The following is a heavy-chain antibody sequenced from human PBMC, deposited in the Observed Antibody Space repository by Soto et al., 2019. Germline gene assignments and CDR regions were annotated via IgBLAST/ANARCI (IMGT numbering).Heavy chain of an antibody. Sequence: EVQLLESGGGLVQPGGSLRLSCAASGFTFSSYAMSWVRQAPGKGLEWVSAISGSGGSTYYADSVKGRFTISRDNSKNTLYLQMNGQRAEDTAVYYCAKDRDIVVVQADTPTDWFDPRGQGTLDTVSS. CDR2: ISGSGGST. D-gene: IGHD2-2*01. J-gene: IGHJ5*02. V-gene: IGHV3-23*01. CDR1: GFTFSSYA. CDR3: AKDRDIVVVQADTPTDWFDP.